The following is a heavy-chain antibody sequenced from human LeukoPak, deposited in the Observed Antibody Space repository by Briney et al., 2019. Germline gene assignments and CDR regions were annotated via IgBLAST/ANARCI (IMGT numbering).Heavy chain of an antibody. CDR1: GCTFSSYA. CDR2: IIPIFGTA. CDR3: ARIPPEGPYYYYYGMDV. Sequence: SVKVSCKASGCTFSSYAISWVRQAPGQGLEWMGGIIPIFGTANYAQKFQGRVTITADESTCTAYMELSSLRSEDTAVYYCARIPPEGPYYYYYGMDVWGKGTTVTVSS. V-gene: IGHV1-69*13. D-gene: IGHD1-14*01. J-gene: IGHJ6*04.